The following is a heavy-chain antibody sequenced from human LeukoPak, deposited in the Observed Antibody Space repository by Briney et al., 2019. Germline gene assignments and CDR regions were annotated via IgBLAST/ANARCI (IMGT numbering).Heavy chain of an antibody. V-gene: IGHV3-66*01. CDR3: ARVRNSDFDY. Sequence: GGSLRLSWAASGFTVSSNYMSWVRQAPGKGLEWVSVIYSGGSTYYADSVKGRFTISRDNSKNTLYLQMNSLRAEDTAVYYCARVRNSDFDYWGQGTLVTVSS. J-gene: IGHJ4*02. CDR1: GFTVSSNY. CDR2: IYSGGST. D-gene: IGHD4-23*01.